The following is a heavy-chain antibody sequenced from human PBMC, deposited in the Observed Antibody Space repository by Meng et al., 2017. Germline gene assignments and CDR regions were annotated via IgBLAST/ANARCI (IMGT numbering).Heavy chain of an antibody. Sequence: GESLKISCAASGFTFSSYWMSWVRQAPGKGLEWVANIKQDGSEKYYVDSVKGRFTISRDNAKNSLYLQMNSLRAEDTAVYYCARDLSQQLVHGCSDWFDPWGQGTLVTVSS. CDR1: GFTFSSYW. D-gene: IGHD6-13*01. CDR2: IKQDGSEK. CDR3: ARDLSQQLVHGCSDWFDP. V-gene: IGHV3-7*01. J-gene: IGHJ5*02.